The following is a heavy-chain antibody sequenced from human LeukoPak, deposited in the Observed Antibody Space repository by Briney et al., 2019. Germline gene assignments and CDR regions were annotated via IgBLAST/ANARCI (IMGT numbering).Heavy chain of an antibody. J-gene: IGHJ4*02. CDR1: GFSFSRYA. V-gene: IGHV3-23*01. CDR3: AKGGYSYGF. D-gene: IGHD5-18*01. Sequence: PGGSLRLSCATSGFSFSRYAMTWVRQSPGKGLEWVSAISTSGTNTYYADSVKGRSTISRDNSNNTLNLQMNSLRAEDTAVYYCAKGGYSYGFWGQGTLVTVSS. CDR2: ISTSGTNT.